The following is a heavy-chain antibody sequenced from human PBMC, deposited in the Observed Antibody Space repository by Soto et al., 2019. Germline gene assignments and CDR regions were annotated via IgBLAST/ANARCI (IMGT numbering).Heavy chain of an antibody. CDR2: INAGNGNT. Sequence: GASVKVSSKASGYTFTTYAMHWVRQAPGQRLEWMGWINAGNGNTKYSQKFQGRVTITKDTSASTAYMELSSLRSEDTAIYYCASSQNSGSYYPFDYWGQGTLVTVSS. V-gene: IGHV1-3*01. J-gene: IGHJ4*02. D-gene: IGHD3-10*01. CDR3: ASSQNSGSYYPFDY. CDR1: GYTFTTYA.